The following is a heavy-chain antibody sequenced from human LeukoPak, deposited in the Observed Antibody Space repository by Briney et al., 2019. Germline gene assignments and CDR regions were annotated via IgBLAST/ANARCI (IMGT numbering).Heavy chain of an antibody. Sequence: GGSLRLSCAGSGFIFSSYAMDWVRQAPGKGLEWVSGISGSGTTAYYADSVKGRFTFSSDNSKNTLYLQMNSLRVDDTAVYYCARASTGWYSWFDPWGQGTLVTVSS. CDR2: ISGSGTTA. V-gene: IGHV3-23*01. CDR3: ARASTGWYSWFDP. J-gene: IGHJ5*02. D-gene: IGHD6-19*01. CDR1: GFIFSSYA.